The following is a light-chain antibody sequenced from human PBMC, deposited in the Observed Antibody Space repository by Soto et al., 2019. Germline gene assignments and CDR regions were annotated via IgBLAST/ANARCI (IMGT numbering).Light chain of an antibody. CDR2: LNSDGSH. V-gene: IGLV4-69*01. CDR3: QTWGTGIQV. J-gene: IGLJ2*01. Sequence: MLTQSPSASASLGASVKLTCTLSSGHSSYAIAWHQQQPEKGPRYLMKLNSDGSHSKGDGIPDHFSGSSSGAERYLTISSLQSEDEADYYCQTWGTGIQVFGGGTKLTVL. CDR1: SGHSSYA.